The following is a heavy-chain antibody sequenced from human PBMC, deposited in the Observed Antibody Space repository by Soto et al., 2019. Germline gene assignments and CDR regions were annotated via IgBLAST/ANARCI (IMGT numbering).Heavy chain of an antibody. Sequence: ASETLSLTCTVSGDSIRTYYWSWIRQPPGKGLEWIGYMYYSGSTNYNPSLKSRVTISVDTSKNQLSLKLSSVTAADTAVYYCARLLTPDNWKRRWFDPWGQGTQVTVSS. CDR1: GDSIRTYY. V-gene: IGHV4-59*01. CDR2: MYYSGST. J-gene: IGHJ5*02. D-gene: IGHD1-20*01. CDR3: ARLLTPDNWKRRWFDP.